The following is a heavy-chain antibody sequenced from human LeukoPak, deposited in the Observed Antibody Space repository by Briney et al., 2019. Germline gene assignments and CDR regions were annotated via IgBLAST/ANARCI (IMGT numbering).Heavy chain of an antibody. J-gene: IGHJ4*02. CDR2: ISFDSSTT. CDR3: AKSRGGTTVTFRPSDY. D-gene: IGHD4-17*01. CDR1: GLTFRSYS. Sequence: PGGSLRLSCAASGLTFRSYSMNWVRQAPGKGLEWVSHISFDSSTTHYVDSVKGRFTISRDNAKNSLYLQMNSLRDEDTAVYYCAKSRGGTTVTFRPSDYWGQGTLVTVSS. V-gene: IGHV3-48*02.